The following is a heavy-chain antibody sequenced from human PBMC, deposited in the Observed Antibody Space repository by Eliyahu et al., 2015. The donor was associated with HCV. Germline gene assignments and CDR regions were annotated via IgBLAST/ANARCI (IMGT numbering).Heavy chain of an antibody. J-gene: IGHJ4*02. D-gene: IGHD5-12*01. Sequence: QVQLQESGPGLVKPSETLSLTCAVSGASISSYYCNWIRQSPGKGLEWIAYIRFSGTTNYNPSLKSRATISVDTSKNECSLRLTSMTAADTAVYYCARSRASDSRTPHFWGQGTLVTVSS. V-gene: IGHV4-59*01. CDR1: GASISSYY. CDR2: IRFSGTT. CDR3: ARSRASDSRTPHF.